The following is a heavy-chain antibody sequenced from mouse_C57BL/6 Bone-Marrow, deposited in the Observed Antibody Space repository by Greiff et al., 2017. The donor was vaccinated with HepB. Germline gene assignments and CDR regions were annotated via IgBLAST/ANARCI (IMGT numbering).Heavy chain of an antibody. D-gene: IGHD3-2*02. J-gene: IGHJ2*01. V-gene: IGHV1-15*01. CDR3: TRRLRLDY. CDR1: GYTFTDYE. CDR2: IDPETGGT. Sequence: VHLVESGAELVRPGASVTLSCKASGYTFTDYEMHWVKQTPVHGLEWIGAIDPETGGTAYNQKFKGKAILTADKSSSTAYMELRSLTSEDSAVYYCTRRLRLDYWGQGTTLTVSS.